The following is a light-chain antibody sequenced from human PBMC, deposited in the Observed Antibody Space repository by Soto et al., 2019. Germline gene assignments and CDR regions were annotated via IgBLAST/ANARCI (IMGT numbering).Light chain of an antibody. V-gene: IGLV2-14*03. CDR2: DAS. CDR3: SSYTTSNTRQIV. J-gene: IGLJ1*01. CDR1: SSDVGGYNY. Sequence: QSLLAQPASLSGSPGQSITISCTGTSSDVGGYNYVSWYQHHPGKAPKLIIYDASNRPSGVSIRFSGSKSDNTASLTISGLQPEDEADYHCSSYTTSNTRQIVFGTGTKVTVL.